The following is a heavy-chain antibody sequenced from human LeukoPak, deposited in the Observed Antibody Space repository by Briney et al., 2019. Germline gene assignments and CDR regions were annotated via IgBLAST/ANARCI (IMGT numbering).Heavy chain of an antibody. CDR2: ISHSGST. J-gene: IGHJ5*02. Sequence: SETLSLTCTVSGYSISTSYYWGWIRQPPGKGLEWIGEISHSGSTNYNPSLKSRVTISVDTSKNQFSLKLSSVTAADTAVYYCARGLRVARGEWFDPWGQGTLVTVSS. CDR3: ARGLRVARGEWFDP. CDR1: GYSISTSYY. D-gene: IGHD3-10*01. V-gene: IGHV4-38-2*02.